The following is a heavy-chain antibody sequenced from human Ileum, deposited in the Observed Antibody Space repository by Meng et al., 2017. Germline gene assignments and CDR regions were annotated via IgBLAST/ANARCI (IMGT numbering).Heavy chain of an antibody. J-gene: IGHJ4*02. D-gene: IGHD3-16*01. CDR3: ARHLGRSFDY. CDR2: IYYSGGT. CDR1: GGSFSGYY. V-gene: IGHV4-34*02. Sequence: QLQLLLGGAGLLKPSETLSLTCAVYGGSFSGYYWSWLRQPPGKGLEWIGEIYYSGGTKYNPSLKSRVTISGDTSKNQFSLKLTSVTAADTAVYYCARHLGRSFDYWGQGTLVTVSS.